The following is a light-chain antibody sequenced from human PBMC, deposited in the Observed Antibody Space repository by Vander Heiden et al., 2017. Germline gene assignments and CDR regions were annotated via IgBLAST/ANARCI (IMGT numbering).Light chain of an antibody. CDR2: AAS. CDR3: QKHNSAPFT. CDR1: QGISNY. J-gene: IGKJ3*01. V-gene: IGKV1-27*01. Sequence: DVQLTQSPSSLSASVGDRVTITCPASQGISNYLAWYQQKPGKVPKLLIYAASTLQSGVPSRFSGSGSGTEFTLTISSLQPEDGATYYCQKHNSAPFTFGPGTKVDIK.